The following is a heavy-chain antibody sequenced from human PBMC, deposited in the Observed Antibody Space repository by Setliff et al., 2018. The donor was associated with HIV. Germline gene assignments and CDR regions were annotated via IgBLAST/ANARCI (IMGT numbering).Heavy chain of an antibody. V-gene: IGHV4-34*01. CDR2: IDHSGST. D-gene: IGHD3-10*01. Sequence: SETLSLTCAVYGGSLSDSFWGWIRHPPGKGLEWIGEIDHSGSTNYNSSLESRVTISRDMSKKQFSLKMTSVTAAGAAVYFCARGLHYHGSGSHRLGAFDIWGRGTLVT. CDR3: ARGLHYHGSGSHRLGAFDI. CDR1: GGSLSDSF. J-gene: IGHJ3*02.